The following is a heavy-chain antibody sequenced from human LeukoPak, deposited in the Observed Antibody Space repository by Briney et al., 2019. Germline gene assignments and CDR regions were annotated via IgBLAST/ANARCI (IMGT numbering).Heavy chain of an antibody. V-gene: IGHV4-39*01. J-gene: IGHJ3*02. D-gene: IGHD3-3*01. CDR1: GGSISSSDYY. CDR2: IYSSGAT. Sequence: SETLSLTCTVSGGSISSSDYYWGRIRQPPGKGLEWIRSIYSSGATYYNPSLNSRVTISVDRSKNQLSVKLTSVTAADTAVYYCARLITIFEVATSDAFDIRGPGTVVTVSS. CDR3: ARLITIFEVATSDAFDI.